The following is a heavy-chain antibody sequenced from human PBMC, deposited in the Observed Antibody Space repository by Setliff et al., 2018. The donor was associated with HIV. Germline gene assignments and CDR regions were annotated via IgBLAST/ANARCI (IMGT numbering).Heavy chain of an antibody. J-gene: IGHJ6*02. CDR2: ISIGSGAAI. D-gene: IGHD3-10*01. CDR1: GFTFRNYN. Sequence: SLRLSCAASGFTFRNYNFNWVRQAPGRGLEWVSSISIGSGAAIYYAESVQGRFTVSRDNSKNSLYLQMNSLRVEDKAVYYCARDYLYYNMYNGSPVYGMDVWGQGTTVTVSS. CDR3: ARDYLYYNMYNGSPVYGMDV. V-gene: IGHV3-48*03.